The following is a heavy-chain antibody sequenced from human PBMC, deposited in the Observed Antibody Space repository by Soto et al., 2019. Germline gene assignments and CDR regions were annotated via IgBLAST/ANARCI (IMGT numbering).Heavy chain of an antibody. CDR1: GGSLSGYY. V-gene: IGHV4-34*01. D-gene: IGHD5-12*01. CDR3: ARGQEGVVATH. J-gene: IGHJ4*02. Sequence: QVQLQQWCPGLLKPSETLSLTCVVYGGSLSGYYWSWIRQPPGKGLEWIGEIKDGGLTNYSPSLKSRATISADRPKNQFSLKLYSVTAADTAVYYCARGQEGVVATHWDQGSLVTVSS. CDR2: IKDGGLT.